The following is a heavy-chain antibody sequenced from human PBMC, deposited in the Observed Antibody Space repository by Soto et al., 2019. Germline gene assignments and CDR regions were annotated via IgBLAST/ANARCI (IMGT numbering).Heavy chain of an antibody. J-gene: IGHJ5*02. CDR2: IYHSGST. Sequence: QVQLQESGPGLVKPSGTLSLTCAVSGGSISSSNWWCWVRQPPGKGLQWIGGIYHSGSTNYNPSLKSRVTLSVDKSKNQFSLKLSSVTAADTAVYYCARDKAGTKWFDPWGQGTLVTVSS. CDR3: ARDKAGTKWFDP. V-gene: IGHV4-4*02. CDR1: GGSISSSNW. D-gene: IGHD1-1*01.